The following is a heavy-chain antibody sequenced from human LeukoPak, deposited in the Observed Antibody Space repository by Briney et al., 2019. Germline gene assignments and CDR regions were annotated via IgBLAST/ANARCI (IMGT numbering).Heavy chain of an antibody. V-gene: IGHV3-7*01. Sequence: PGGSLRLSCAASGFTFSSYWMSWVRQAPGKGLEWVATIRQDGSQKYYVDSVKGRFTISRDNSKNTLYLQMNSLRAEDTAVYYCARWAQTIVAMDVWGKGTTVTVSS. J-gene: IGHJ6*04. D-gene: IGHD4-23*01. CDR3: ARWAQTIVAMDV. CDR2: IRQDGSQK. CDR1: GFTFSSYW.